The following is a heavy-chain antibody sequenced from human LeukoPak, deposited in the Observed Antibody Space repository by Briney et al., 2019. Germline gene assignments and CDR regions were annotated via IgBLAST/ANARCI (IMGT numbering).Heavy chain of an antibody. Sequence: PGGSLRLSCAASGFTFSTYGMHWVRQAPGKGLEWVAFIRYDGSNKYYADSVKGRFTISRDNSKNTLYLQMNSLRAEDTAVYYWAKDRGYSYAYFDFRGQGTLVTVSS. CDR1: GFTFSTYG. CDR2: IRYDGSNK. D-gene: IGHD5-18*01. J-gene: IGHJ4*02. CDR3: AKDRGYSYAYFDF. V-gene: IGHV3-30*02.